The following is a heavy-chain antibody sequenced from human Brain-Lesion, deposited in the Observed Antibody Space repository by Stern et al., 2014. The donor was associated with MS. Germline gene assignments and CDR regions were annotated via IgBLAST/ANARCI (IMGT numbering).Heavy chain of an antibody. J-gene: IGHJ6*02. V-gene: IGHV1-2*02. CDR3: ARDQRGITIFGVVTDYYYLGMDV. CDR1: GYIFTGYY. CDR2: IKPNTGGT. D-gene: IGHD3-3*01. Sequence: VQLVEPGAEVKKPGASVKVSCKTSGYIFTGYYIHWVRQAPGQGLEWMAWIKPNTGGTKYAQKFQGRVTMSRDTSISTAYVELSSLTSDDTAVYYCARDQRGITIFGVVTDYYYLGMDVWGQGTTVTVSS.